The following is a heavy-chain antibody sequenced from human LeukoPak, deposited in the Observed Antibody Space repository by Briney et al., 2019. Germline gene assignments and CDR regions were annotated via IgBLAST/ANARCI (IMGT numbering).Heavy chain of an antibody. CDR2: ISAYNGNT. V-gene: IGHV1-18*01. CDR3: ARDLSLVVSNPLDY. J-gene: IGHJ4*02. D-gene: IGHD3-22*01. Sequence: GASVKVSCKASGYTFTSYGISWVRQAPGQGLEWMGWISAYNGNTNYAQKLQGRVTMTTDTSTSTAYMGLRSLRSDDTAVYYCARDLSLVVSNPLDYWGQGTLVTVSS. CDR1: GYTFTSYG.